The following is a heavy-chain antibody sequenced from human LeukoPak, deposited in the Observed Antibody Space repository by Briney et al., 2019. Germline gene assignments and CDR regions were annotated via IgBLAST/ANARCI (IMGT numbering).Heavy chain of an antibody. CDR1: GFTFSSYG. CDR3: ARTAGLAYCGGDCDAFNI. D-gene: IGHD2-21*02. CDR2: ISYDGSNK. J-gene: IGHJ3*02. Sequence: GGSLRLSCAASGFTFSSYGMHWVRQAPGKGLEWVAVISYDGSNKYYADSVKGRFTISRDNSKNTLYLQMNSLRAEDTAVYYCARTAGLAYCGGDCDAFNIWGQGTMVTVSS. V-gene: IGHV3-30*03.